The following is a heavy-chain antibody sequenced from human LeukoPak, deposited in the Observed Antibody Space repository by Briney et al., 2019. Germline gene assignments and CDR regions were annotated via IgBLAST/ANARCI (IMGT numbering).Heavy chain of an antibody. CDR1: GFIFSSYG. Sequence: PGGSLRLSCAASGFIFSSYGMHWVRQAPGKGLEWVAVIWYDGSNKYYADSVKGRFTISRDNSKNTLYLQMNSLRAEDTAVYYCARGGDTREVLGYWGQGTLVTVSS. CDR2: IWYDGSNK. CDR3: ARGGDTREVLGY. J-gene: IGHJ4*02. D-gene: IGHD5-18*01. V-gene: IGHV3-33*01.